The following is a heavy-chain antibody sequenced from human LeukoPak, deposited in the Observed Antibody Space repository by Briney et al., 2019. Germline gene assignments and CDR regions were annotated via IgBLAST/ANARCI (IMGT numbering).Heavy chain of an antibody. CDR2: IGAGGTFT. D-gene: IGHD3-10*01. Sequence: PGGSLRLSCTASGFTFSSYAMNWVRQAPGKGLEWVSGIGAGGTFTYYADSVKGRFTISRDNAKNSLYLQMNSLRAEDTAVYYCASPGGSGSYWPGYWGQGTLVTVSS. CDR3: ASPGGSGSYWPGY. V-gene: IGHV3-21*01. CDR1: GFTFSSYA. J-gene: IGHJ4*02.